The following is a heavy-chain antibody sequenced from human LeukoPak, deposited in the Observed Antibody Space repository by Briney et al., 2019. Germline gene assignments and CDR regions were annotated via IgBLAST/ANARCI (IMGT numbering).Heavy chain of an antibody. J-gene: IGHJ5*02. V-gene: IGHV5-10-1*01. D-gene: IGHD3-10*01. CDR1: GYRFTSYW. CDR3: ASLPPRGFGELP. Sequence: GASLRISFKGSGYRFTSYWISWVRPMPGKGLGWMGRIDPSDSYTNYSPSFQGHVTISADKSISTAYLQWSSLKASDTAMYYCASLPPRGFGELPWGQGTLVTVSS. CDR2: IDPSDSYT.